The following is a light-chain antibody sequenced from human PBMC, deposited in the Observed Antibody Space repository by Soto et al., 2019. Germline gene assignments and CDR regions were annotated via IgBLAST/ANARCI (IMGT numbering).Light chain of an antibody. V-gene: IGKV3-11*01. CDR2: DAS. CDR1: QSVSSY. Sequence: EIVLTQSPATLSLSPGERATLSCRASQSVSSYLAWYQQKPGQAPSILIYDASNTATGVPARFSGSGSGTDFTLTISSLEPEDFALYYCQKRNNWPPITFGQGTRLEIK. J-gene: IGKJ5*01. CDR3: QKRNNWPPIT.